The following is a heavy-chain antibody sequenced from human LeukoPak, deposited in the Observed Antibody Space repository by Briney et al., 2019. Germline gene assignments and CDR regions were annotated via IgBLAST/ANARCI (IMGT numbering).Heavy chain of an antibody. D-gene: IGHD2-8*01. V-gene: IGHV5-51*01. CDR1: GYSFTCYW. J-gene: IGHJ4*02. CDR3: ARHRDCTNGICYKIDY. Sequence: GESLKISCNGSGYSFTCYWIAWVRQMPRKSLEWIGIIYPGDSDTRYSPSFQGQVTISADKSINTAYLQWSSLKASDTAMYYCARHRDCTNGICYKIDYWGQGTLVTVSS. CDR2: IYPGDSDT.